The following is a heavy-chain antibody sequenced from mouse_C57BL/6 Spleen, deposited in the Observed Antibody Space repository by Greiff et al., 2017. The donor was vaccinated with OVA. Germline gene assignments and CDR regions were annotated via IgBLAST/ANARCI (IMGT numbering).Heavy chain of an antibody. D-gene: IGHD4-1*02. CDR3: ARSRNWDGGDY. Sequence: QVQLQQPGAELVRPGSSVKLSCKASGYTFTSYWMHWVKQRPIQGLEWIGNIDPSDSDTHYNQKFKDKATLTVDKSSSTAYMQLSSLTSEDSAVYYCARSRNWDGGDYWGQGTTLTVSS. J-gene: IGHJ2*01. CDR2: IDPSDSDT. CDR1: GYTFTSYW. V-gene: IGHV1-52*01.